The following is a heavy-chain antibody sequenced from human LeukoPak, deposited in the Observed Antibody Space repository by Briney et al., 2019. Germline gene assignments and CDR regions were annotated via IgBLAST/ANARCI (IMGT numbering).Heavy chain of an antibody. CDR2: MNPNSGNT. CDR3: ARGLVVATIPYYYYYYYMDV. V-gene: IGHV1-8*01. D-gene: IGHD5-12*01. Sequence: VASVKVSCKASGYTFTSYDINWVRQATGQGLEWMGWMNPNSGNTGYAQKFQGRVTMTRNTSISTAYMELSSLRSEDTAVYYCARGLVVATIPYYYYYYYMDVWGKGTTVTISS. CDR1: GYTFTSYD. J-gene: IGHJ6*03.